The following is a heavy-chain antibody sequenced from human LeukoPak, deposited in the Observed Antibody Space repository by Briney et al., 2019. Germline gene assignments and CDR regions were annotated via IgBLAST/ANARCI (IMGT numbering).Heavy chain of an antibody. J-gene: IGHJ4*02. Sequence: PGGSLRLSCAASGFTFSSYAMSWVRHVPGKGLEWVSSISASGGVTHYADSVKGRFTISRDNSKNTLYLQRSSLRAEDTAVYYCARGRATYCFDNWGQGTLVTVSS. CDR2: ISASGGVT. V-gene: IGHV3-23*01. CDR1: GFTFSSYA. D-gene: IGHD2-21*01. CDR3: ARGRATYCFDN.